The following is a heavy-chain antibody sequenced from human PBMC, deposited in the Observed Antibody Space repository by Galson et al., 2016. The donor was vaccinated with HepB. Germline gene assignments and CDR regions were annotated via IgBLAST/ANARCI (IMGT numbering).Heavy chain of an antibody. Sequence: SLRLSCAASGFTFNNYGMTWVRQAPGKGLEWVAADSMDGRRKFYADSVKGRFTISRDKSNSMLFLQMSSLRADDTAVYYCARRHEYCPPVGCSVDYWGQGTLVSVSS. CDR3: ARRHEYCPPVGCSVDY. J-gene: IGHJ4*02. V-gene: IGHV3-30*03. D-gene: IGHD2/OR15-2a*01. CDR1: GFTFNNYG. CDR2: DSMDGRRK.